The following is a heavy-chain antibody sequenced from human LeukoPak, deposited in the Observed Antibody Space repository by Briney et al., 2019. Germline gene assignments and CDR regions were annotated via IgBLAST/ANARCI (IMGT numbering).Heavy chain of an antibody. CDR1: GGSISSYS. CDR2: ISYSGST. D-gene: IGHD5-12*01. J-gene: IGHJ2*01. Sequence: SETLSLTCSVSGGSISSYSWNWIRQPPGKRLEWIGYISYSGSTNYTPSLRSRVAISVDTSKKQFSLKLSSVTAAATAVYYCARGGGGYSWYFDLWGRGTLVTVSS. V-gene: IGHV4-59*08. CDR3: ARGGGGYSWYFDL.